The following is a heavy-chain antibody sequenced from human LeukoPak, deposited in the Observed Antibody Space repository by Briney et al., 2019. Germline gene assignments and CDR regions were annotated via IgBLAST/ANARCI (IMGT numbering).Heavy chain of an antibody. CDR2: ISWNSGSI. CDR3: AKAEFQWELIREAPTEYFQH. Sequence: PGGSLRLSCAASGFTFDDYAMHWVRQAPGKGLEWVSGISWNSGSIGYADSAKGRFTISRDNAKNSLYLQMNSLRAEDTALYYCAKAEFQWELIREAPTEYFQHWGQGTLVTVSS. V-gene: IGHV3-9*01. J-gene: IGHJ1*01. D-gene: IGHD1-26*01. CDR1: GFTFDDYA.